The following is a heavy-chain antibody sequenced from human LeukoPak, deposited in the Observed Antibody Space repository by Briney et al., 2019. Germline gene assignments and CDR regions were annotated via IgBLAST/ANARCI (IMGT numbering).Heavy chain of an antibody. V-gene: IGHV4-39*07. Sequence: SETLSLTCSVSHGSIVTPNYFWGWIRQPPGKGLEFVASVRHTGFGYKSPSIRSRVAVSTDTSKNQFSLRLESVTAADTAVYYCVRGVSNDWYFDLWGSGTLVSISS. CDR3: VRGVSNDWYFDL. CDR1: HGSIVTPNYF. J-gene: IGHJ2*01. D-gene: IGHD1-1*01. CDR2: VRHTGFG.